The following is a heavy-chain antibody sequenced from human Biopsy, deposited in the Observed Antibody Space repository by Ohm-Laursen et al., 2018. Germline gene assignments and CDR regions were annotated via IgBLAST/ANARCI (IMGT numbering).Heavy chain of an antibody. CDR3: ARNAGWYGGGWGGGG. Sequence: ASVKVSCKASGYSFTSYYMHWVRQAPGQGLEWMGMINPSGSTTSYPQIFQGRVTMTRDTSKSTVYMELSSLRSADTAVYFCARNAGWYGGGWGGGGGGQGTLVTVSS. D-gene: IGHD6-19*01. J-gene: IGHJ4*02. V-gene: IGHV1-46*01. CDR1: GYSFTSYY. CDR2: INPSGSTT.